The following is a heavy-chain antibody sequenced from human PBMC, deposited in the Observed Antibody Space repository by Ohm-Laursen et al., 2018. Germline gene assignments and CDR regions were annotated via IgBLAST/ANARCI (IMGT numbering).Heavy chain of an antibody. Sequence: SLRLSCAASGFTFSSYGMHWVRQTPGKGLEWVAVISYDGSNKYYADSVKGRFTISRDNSKNTLYLQMNSLRAEDTAVYYCAKGMIVVADYYYGMDVWGQGTTVTVSS. CDR2: ISYDGSNK. J-gene: IGHJ6*02. D-gene: IGHD3-22*01. V-gene: IGHV3-30*18. CDR1: GFTFSSYG. CDR3: AKGMIVVADYYYGMDV.